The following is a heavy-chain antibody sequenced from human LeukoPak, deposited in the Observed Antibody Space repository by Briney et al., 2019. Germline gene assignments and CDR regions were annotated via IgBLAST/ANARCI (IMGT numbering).Heavy chain of an antibody. CDR2: ISGSGVSR. D-gene: IGHD5-18*01. V-gene: IGHV3-23*01. J-gene: IGHJ4*01. CDR1: GFTFSSYA. Sequence: GGSLRLSCAASGFTFSSYAMSWVRQAPGKGLEWVSAISGSGVSRYYADSVRGRFTISRDNSKNTLYLQMNSLSAEDTALYYCARNSREYSYGSVDYWGHGALVTVSS. CDR3: ARNSREYSYGSVDY.